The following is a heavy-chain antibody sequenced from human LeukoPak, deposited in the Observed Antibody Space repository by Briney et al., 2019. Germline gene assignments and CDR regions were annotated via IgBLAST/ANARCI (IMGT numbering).Heavy chain of an antibody. V-gene: IGHV2-5*01. Sequence: SGPTLVKPTQTLTLTCTFSGFSLSTSGVGVGWIRQPPGKALEWLALIYWNDDKRYSPSLKSRLTITKDTSKNQVVLTMTNMDPVDTAIYYCAGVTFTPDAFDIWGQGTMVTVSS. CDR2: IYWNDDK. CDR3: AGVTFTPDAFDI. CDR1: GFSLSTSGVG. J-gene: IGHJ3*02. D-gene: IGHD3-10*01.